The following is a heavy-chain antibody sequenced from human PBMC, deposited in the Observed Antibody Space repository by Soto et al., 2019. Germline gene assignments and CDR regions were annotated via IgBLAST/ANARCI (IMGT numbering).Heavy chain of an antibody. Sequence: PGGSLRLSCAASGLTFSSYAMSWVRQAPGKGLEWVSHISNSGRSTKYADSVKGRFTISRDNSKNTLYLQMNSLRAEDTAVYYCAKGPYDFWSGYYTNAVFDYWGQGTLVTVSS. CDR3: AKGPYDFWSGYYTNAVFDY. D-gene: IGHD3-3*01. J-gene: IGHJ4*02. CDR1: GLTFSSYA. V-gene: IGHV3-23*01. CDR2: ISNSGRST.